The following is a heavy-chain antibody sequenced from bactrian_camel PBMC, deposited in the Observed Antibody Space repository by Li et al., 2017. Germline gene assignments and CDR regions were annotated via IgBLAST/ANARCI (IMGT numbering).Heavy chain of an antibody. CDR3: ASAQYGYCNY. CDR1: GYTSATNY. V-gene: IGHV3-2*01. J-gene: IGHJ4*01. CDR2: IYRSGGST. D-gene: IGHD2*01. Sequence: HVQLVESGGGSVQAGGSLRLSCAASGYTSATNYYGWFRQAPGKGREAVAQIYRSGGSTTYAASVTGRFTISRDNAKNTVYLQMNSLKSEDTALYYCASAQYGYCNYWGQGTQVTVS.